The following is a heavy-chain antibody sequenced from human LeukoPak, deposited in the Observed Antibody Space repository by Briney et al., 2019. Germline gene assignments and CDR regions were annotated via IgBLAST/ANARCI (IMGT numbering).Heavy chain of an antibody. D-gene: IGHD6-13*01. Sequence: ASVKVSCKVSGYTFTDLSMHWVRQAPGQGLEWMGGFDPEDGETNYAQKFQGRVTMTEDTSTDTAYMELSSLRSEDTAVYFCATVFSSSYDFGYWGQGTLVTVSS. CDR2: FDPEDGET. CDR1: GYTFTDLS. V-gene: IGHV1-24*01. J-gene: IGHJ4*02. CDR3: ATVFSSSYDFGY.